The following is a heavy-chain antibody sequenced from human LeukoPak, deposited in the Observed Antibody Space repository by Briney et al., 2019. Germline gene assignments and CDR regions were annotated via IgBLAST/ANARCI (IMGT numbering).Heavy chain of an antibody. CDR1: GGTFSSYA. Sequence: EASVKVSCKASGGTFSSYAISWVRQAPGQGLEWMGGIIRIFGTANYAQKFQGRVTITTDESTSTAYMELSSLRSEDTAVYYCARVRGGYNYVFDYWGQGTLVTVSS. CDR2: IIRIFGTA. V-gene: IGHV1-69*05. D-gene: IGHD5-24*01. J-gene: IGHJ4*02. CDR3: ARVRGGYNYVFDY.